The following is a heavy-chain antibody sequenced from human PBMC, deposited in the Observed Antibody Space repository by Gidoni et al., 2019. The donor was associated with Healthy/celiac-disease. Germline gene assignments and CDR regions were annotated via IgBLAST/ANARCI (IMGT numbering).Heavy chain of an antibody. Sequence: EVQLLESGGGLVQPGGSLRLSCAASGFTFSSYAMSWVRQAPGKGLEWVSAISGSGGSTYYADSVKGRFTISRDNSKNTLYLQMNSLRAEDTAVYYCAKDQNILTGYRLAADYWGQGTLVTVSS. D-gene: IGHD3-9*01. CDR1: GFTFSSYA. J-gene: IGHJ4*02. V-gene: IGHV3-23*01. CDR3: AKDQNILTGYRLAADY. CDR2: ISGSGGST.